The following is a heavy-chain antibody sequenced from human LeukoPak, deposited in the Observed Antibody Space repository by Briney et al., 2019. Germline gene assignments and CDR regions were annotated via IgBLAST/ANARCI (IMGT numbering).Heavy chain of an antibody. D-gene: IGHD6-13*01. Sequence: ASVKVSCKASGYTFTSYAMHWGRQAPGQRLELMGWINAGNGNTKYSQKFQGRVTITRDTSASTAYMELSSLRSEDTAVYYCANHYSSSSWPEYFQHWGQGTLVTVSS. CDR3: ANHYSSSSWPEYFQH. V-gene: IGHV1-3*01. J-gene: IGHJ1*01. CDR1: GYTFTSYA. CDR2: INAGNGNT.